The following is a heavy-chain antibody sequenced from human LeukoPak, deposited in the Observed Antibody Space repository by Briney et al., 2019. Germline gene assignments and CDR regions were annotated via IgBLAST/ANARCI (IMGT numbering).Heavy chain of an antibody. CDR1: GGSFSGYY. J-gene: IGHJ4*02. CDR3: ARYSGSYPLPYYFDY. V-gene: IGHV4-34*01. D-gene: IGHD1-26*01. Sequence: MSSETLSLTCAVYGGSFSGYYWSWIRQPPGKGLEWIGEINHSGSTNYNPSLKSRVTISVDTSKNQFSLKLSSVTAADTAVYYCARYSGSYPLPYYFDYWGQGTLVTVSS. CDR2: INHSGST.